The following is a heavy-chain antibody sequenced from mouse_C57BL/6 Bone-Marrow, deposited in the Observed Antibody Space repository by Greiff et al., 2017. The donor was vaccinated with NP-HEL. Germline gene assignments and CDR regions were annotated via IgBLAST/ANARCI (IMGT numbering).Heavy chain of an antibody. D-gene: IGHD2-2*01. Sequence: DVMLVESGGGLVKPGGSLKLSCAASGFTFSDYGMHWVRQAPEKGLEWVAYISSGSSTIYYADTVKGRFTISRDNAKNTLFLQMTSLRSEDTAMYYCARWGYDWGRFDYWGQGTTLTVSS. J-gene: IGHJ2*01. CDR3: ARWGYDWGRFDY. CDR2: ISSGSSTI. CDR1: GFTFSDYG. V-gene: IGHV5-17*01.